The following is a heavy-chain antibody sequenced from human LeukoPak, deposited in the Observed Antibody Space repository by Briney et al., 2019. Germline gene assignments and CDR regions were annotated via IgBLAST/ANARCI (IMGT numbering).Heavy chain of an antibody. CDR3: ARDRSWVWGVPGYYFDY. CDR2: IYYSGST. CDR1: GGSISSYY. D-gene: IGHD3-10*01. J-gene: IGHJ4*02. Sequence: SETLSLTCTVSGGSISSYYWSWIRQPPGKGLEWIGYIYYSGSTNYNPSLKSRVTISVDTSKNQFSLKLSSVTAADTAVYYCARDRSWVWGVPGYYFDYWGQGTLVTVSS. V-gene: IGHV4-59*01.